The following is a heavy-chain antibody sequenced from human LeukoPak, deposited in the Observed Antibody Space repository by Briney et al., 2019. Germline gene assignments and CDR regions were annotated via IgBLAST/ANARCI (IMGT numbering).Heavy chain of an antibody. Sequence: GGSLRLSCAASGFTFSSYSMNWVRQPPGKGLVWVARLHSNGAFTTYADSVKGRFTISRDTAKNTLYLQMNSLRVEDTAVYYCARFVVVTAGDYWGQGTLVTVSS. J-gene: IGHJ4*01. CDR2: LHSNGAFT. V-gene: IGHV3-74*01. CDR1: GFTFSSYS. D-gene: IGHD2-21*02. CDR3: ARFVVVTAGDY.